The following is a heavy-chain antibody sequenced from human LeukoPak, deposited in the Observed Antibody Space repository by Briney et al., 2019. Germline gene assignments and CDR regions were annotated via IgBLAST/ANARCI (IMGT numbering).Heavy chain of an antibody. J-gene: IGHJ4*01. CDR3: ARVTCSGYYDSSGTHDY. V-gene: IGHV3-11*01. D-gene: IGHD3-22*01. Sequence: GGYLRFSCAGSGFTFSDYYMSWLRQAPGKGLEWVSYISSSGSTIYYADSGKGRFTISRDNAKNSLYLQMNSLRAEDTAVYYCARVTCSGYYDSSGTHDYSGHGALVTASS. CDR2: ISSSGSTI. CDR1: GFTFSDYY.